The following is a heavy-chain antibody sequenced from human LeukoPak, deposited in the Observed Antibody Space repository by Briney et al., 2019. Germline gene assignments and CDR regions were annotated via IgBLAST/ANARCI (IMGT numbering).Heavy chain of an antibody. J-gene: IGHJ4*02. CDR2: IYTSGST. V-gene: IGHV4-4*07. CDR3: ARDSSGYYYLDY. CDR1: GGSISSYY. D-gene: IGHD3-22*01. Sequence: SETLSLTCTVSGGSISSYYWSWLRQPAGKGLEWTGRIYTSGSTNYNPSLKSRVTISVDKSKNQFSLKPSSVPAADTAVYYCARDSSGYYYLDYWGQGTLVTVSS.